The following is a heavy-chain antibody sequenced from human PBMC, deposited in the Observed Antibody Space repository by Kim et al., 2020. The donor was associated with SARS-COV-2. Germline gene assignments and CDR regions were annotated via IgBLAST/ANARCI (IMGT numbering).Heavy chain of an antibody. Sequence: ASVTVSCKVSGYTLTELSMHWVRQAPGKGLEWMGGFDPEDGETIYAQKFQGRVTMTEDTSTDTAYMELSSLRSEDTAVYYCATAPVVVGATLSDYYYYGMDVWGQGTTVTVSS. D-gene: IGHD1-26*01. V-gene: IGHV1-24*01. CDR3: ATAPVVVGATLSDYYYYGMDV. CDR2: FDPEDGET. CDR1: GYTLTELS. J-gene: IGHJ6*02.